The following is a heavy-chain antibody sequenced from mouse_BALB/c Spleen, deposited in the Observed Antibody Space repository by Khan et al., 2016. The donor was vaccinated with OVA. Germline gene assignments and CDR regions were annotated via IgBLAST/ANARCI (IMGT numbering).Heavy chain of an antibody. J-gene: IGHJ3*01. CDR2: IDPENGHT. CDR3: AGSGYDNYCIAY. D-gene: IGHD2-1*01. CDR1: GFNIKDYY. V-gene: IGHV14-1*02. Sequence: VQLKESGAELVRPGALVKLSCKASGFNIKDYYIPWVKQRPEQGLEWIGWIDPENGHTIYDPKFQGQASITADTSSNTAYLQLSSLTSEDTAVYYCAGSGYDNYCIAYWGQGTLVTVSA.